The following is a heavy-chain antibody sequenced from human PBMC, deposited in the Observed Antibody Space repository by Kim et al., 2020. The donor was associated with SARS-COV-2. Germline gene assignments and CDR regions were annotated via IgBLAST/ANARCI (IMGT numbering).Heavy chain of an antibody. D-gene: IGHD2-2*02. CDR1: GFTFSNYG. CDR3: AKDLHQYIVILTVSIDVRAFDI. Sequence: GGSLRLSCAASGFTFSNYGMHWVRQTPNKELEWVAIISYDGYIKYYADSVKGRFTISRDNSKNTLYLQMNSLRAEDTAVYYCAKDLHQYIVILTVSIDVRAFDIWGQGTVVTVSS. J-gene: IGHJ3*02. CDR2: ISYDGYIK. V-gene: IGHV3-30*18.